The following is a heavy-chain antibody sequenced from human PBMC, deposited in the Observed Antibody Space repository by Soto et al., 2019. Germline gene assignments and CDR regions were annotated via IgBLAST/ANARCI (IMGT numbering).Heavy chain of an antibody. Sequence: GGSLRLSCVASGFTFNVYAMSWVRQAPGKGLEWVSAIGGYTTNIYYTDSVRGRFTISRDNSKNTVYLQMNSLRAEDTAVYYCARGANGDHDYRGQGILVTVSS. CDR3: ARGANGDHDY. J-gene: IGHJ4*02. CDR2: IGGYTTNI. V-gene: IGHV3-23*01. CDR1: GFTFNVYA.